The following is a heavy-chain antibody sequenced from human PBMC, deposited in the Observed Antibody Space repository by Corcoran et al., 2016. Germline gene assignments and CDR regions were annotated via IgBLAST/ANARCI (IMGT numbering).Heavy chain of an antibody. CDR2: IYYSGST. CDR3: ARDLGGSGLRYFDWFLGADAFDI. CDR1: GGSISSGGYY. Sequence: QVQLQESGPGLVKPSQTLSLTCTVSGGSISSGGYYWSWIRQHPGKGLEWIGYIYYSGSTYYNPSLKSRVTISVDTSKNQFSLKLSSVTAADTAVYYCARDLGGSGLRYFDWFLGADAFDIWGQVTMVTVSS. V-gene: IGHV4-31*03. D-gene: IGHD3-9*01. J-gene: IGHJ3*02.